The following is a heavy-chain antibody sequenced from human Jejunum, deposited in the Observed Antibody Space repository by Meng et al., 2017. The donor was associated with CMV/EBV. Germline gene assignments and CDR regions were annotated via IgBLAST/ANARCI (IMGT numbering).Heavy chain of an antibody. Sequence: QAPGQGPGWVGWINPNSGVPKYAHKFQGRVTMTRDTSATTAYMELSGLTSNDTAVYYCAKSGFSYGHWLDPWGQGTLVTVSS. J-gene: IGHJ5*02. D-gene: IGHD5-18*01. CDR2: INPNSGVP. CDR3: AKSGFSYGHWLDP. V-gene: IGHV1-2*02.